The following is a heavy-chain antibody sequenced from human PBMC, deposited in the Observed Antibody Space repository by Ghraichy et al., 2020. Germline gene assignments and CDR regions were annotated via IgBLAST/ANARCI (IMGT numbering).Heavy chain of an antibody. V-gene: IGHV4-59*01. D-gene: IGHD2/OR15-2a*01. CDR1: GGSISTYY. J-gene: IGHJ6*02. Sequence: SETLSLTCTVSGGSISTYYWTWIRQPPGKGLEWIGYIYYSGSTNYNPSLKSRVTISVDSSKNQFSLKLSSVTAADTAVYYCTTDGENRILDVWGQGTTVTVSS. CDR2: IYYSGST. CDR3: TTDGENRILDV.